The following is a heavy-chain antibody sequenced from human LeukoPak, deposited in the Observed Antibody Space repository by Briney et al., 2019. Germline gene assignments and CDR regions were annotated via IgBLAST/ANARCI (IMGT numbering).Heavy chain of an antibody. V-gene: IGHV4-61*02. CDR2: IYTSGST. J-gene: IGHJ6*03. Sequence: PSQTLSLTCTVSGGSISSGSYYWSWIRQPAGKGLEWIGCIYTSGSTNYNPSLKSRVTISVDTSKNQFSLKLSSVTAADTAVYYCARLAYYYDSSGYYSNYYYYYMDVWGKGTTVTVSS. CDR3: ARLAYYYDSSGYYSNYYYYYMDV. D-gene: IGHD3-22*01. CDR1: GGSISSGSYY.